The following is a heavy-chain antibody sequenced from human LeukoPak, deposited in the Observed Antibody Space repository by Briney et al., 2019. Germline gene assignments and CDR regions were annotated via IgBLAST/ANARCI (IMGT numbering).Heavy chain of an antibody. V-gene: IGHV3-30-3*01. CDR2: ISYDGSNK. J-gene: IGHJ4*02. CDR1: GFTFSSYA. Sequence: GGSLRLSCAASGFTFSSYAMHWVRQAPGKGLEWVAVISYDGSNKYYADSVKGRFTISRDNSKNTLYLQMNSLRAEDTAVYYCARAGCSGGSCYSAFDYWGQGTLVTVSS. CDR3: ARAGCSGGSCYSAFDY. D-gene: IGHD2-15*01.